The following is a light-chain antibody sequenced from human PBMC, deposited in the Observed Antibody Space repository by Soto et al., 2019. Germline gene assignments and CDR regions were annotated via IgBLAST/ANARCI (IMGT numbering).Light chain of an antibody. J-gene: IGKJ5*01. CDR1: QSVSSY. CDR3: QQRSNWPPLWIT. Sequence: EIVLTQSPATLSLSPGERATLSCRASQSVSSYLAWYQQKPGQAPRLLIYDASNRATGIPARFSGSGSGTDFTLTISSLEPEAFVVYYCQQRSNWPPLWITFGQGTRLEIK. V-gene: IGKV3-11*01. CDR2: DAS.